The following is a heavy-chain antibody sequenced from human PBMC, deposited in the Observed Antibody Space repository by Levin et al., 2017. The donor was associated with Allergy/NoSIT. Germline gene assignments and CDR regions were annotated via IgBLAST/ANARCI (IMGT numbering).Heavy chain of an antibody. D-gene: IGHD3-10*01. CDR2: ISSTGSTK. V-gene: IGHV3-11*01. Sequence: GGSLRLSCAVSGFTFSDYYMAWIRQAPGKGLEWVSHISSTGSTKYYLDSVKGRFTVSRDNAKSSLYLQMNSLRAADSAIYYCARDQAASGEFDYWGQGALVTVSS. CDR1: GFTFSDYY. J-gene: IGHJ4*02. CDR3: ARDQAASGEFDY.